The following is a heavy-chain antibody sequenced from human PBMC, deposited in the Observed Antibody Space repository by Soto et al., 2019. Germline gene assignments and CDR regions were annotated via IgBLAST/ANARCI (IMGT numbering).Heavy chain of an antibody. CDR3: AKALTDGSGSYLLEYYFNY. J-gene: IGHJ4*02. CDR1: GFTFSTYA. V-gene: IGHV3-23*01. Sequence: GGSLRLSCAASGFTFSTYAMSWVRQAPEKGLEWVSGISGSGGRTHYADSVKGRFTISRDNSKNTLYLQMNSLRAEDTAVYYCAKALTDGSGSYLLEYYFNYWGQGTLVTVSS. D-gene: IGHD3-10*01. CDR2: ISGSGGRT.